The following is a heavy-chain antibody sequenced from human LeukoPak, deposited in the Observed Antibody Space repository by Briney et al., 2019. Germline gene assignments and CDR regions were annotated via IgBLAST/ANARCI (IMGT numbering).Heavy chain of an antibody. CDR3: AREVPIVRGLRWDY. Sequence: PSETLSLTCTVSGDSISSYYWNWVRQPPGKGLEWIGYIYYSGSTNCNPPLKSRVTISIDTSKSQFSLKLRSVTAADTAVYYCAREVPIVRGLRWDYWGQGTLVTVSS. V-gene: IGHV4-59*01. CDR2: IYYSGST. D-gene: IGHD3-10*01. J-gene: IGHJ4*02. CDR1: GDSISSYY.